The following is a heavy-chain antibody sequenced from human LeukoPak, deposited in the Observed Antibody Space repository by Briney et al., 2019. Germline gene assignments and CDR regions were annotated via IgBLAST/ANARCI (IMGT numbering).Heavy chain of an antibody. V-gene: IGHV1-69*13. D-gene: IGHD3-3*01. CDR2: VIPTFNTA. Sequence: SVTVSCKASGGTFSSYAISWVRQAPGQGLEWMGGVIPTFNTADYAQKFQGRVTITADESTSTAYMELSSLRSEDTAVYYCARVVAALYYDFWSGSYFDYWGQGTLVTVSS. CDR3: ARVVAALYYDFWSGSYFDY. J-gene: IGHJ4*02. CDR1: GGTFSSYA.